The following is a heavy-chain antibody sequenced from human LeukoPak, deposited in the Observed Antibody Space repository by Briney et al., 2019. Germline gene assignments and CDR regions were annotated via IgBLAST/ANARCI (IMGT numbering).Heavy chain of an antibody. CDR3: AREANYYGSGSYFEGTFDY. CDR1: GGSISSYY. CDR2: IYTSGST. Sequence: KPSETLSLTCTVSGGSISSYYWSWIRQPAGKGLEWIGRIYTSGSTNYNPSLKSRVTISVDTSKNEFSLKLTSVTAADTAVYYCAREANYYGSGSYFEGTFDYWGQGSLVTVSS. J-gene: IGHJ4*02. V-gene: IGHV4-4*07. D-gene: IGHD3-10*01.